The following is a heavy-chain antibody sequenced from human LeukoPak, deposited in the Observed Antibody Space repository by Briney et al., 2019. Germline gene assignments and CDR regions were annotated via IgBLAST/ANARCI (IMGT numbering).Heavy chain of an antibody. D-gene: IGHD3-16*02. Sequence: SETLSLTCTVSGGSISSSSYFWGWIRQPSGKWLEWIGTGYYDGSTYYNPSLKSRVTISVGTSSNQFSLKLRSVTVADTAVYYCAKQRRHAYFWGSYLDYWGRGTLVTVSS. CDR1: GGSISSSSYF. J-gene: IGHJ4*02. V-gene: IGHV4-39*01. CDR3: AKQRRHAYFWGSYLDY. CDR2: GYYDGST.